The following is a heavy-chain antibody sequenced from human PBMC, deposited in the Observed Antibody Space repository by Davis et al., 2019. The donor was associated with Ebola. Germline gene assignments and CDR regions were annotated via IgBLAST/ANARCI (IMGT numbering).Heavy chain of an antibody. CDR2: INKNGFI. D-gene: IGHD2-15*01. CDR1: GFTFSSYE. J-gene: IGHJ4*02. Sequence: GESLKISCAASGFTFSSYEMNWVRQAPGKGPEWISYINKNGFIHYADSVNGRFTISRDNSKNTLYLQMNSLRAEDTAVYFCARSGYCTGGRCYSGYGTFDSWGQGTLVTVSS. V-gene: IGHV3-48*03. CDR3: ARSGYCTGGRCYSGYGTFDS.